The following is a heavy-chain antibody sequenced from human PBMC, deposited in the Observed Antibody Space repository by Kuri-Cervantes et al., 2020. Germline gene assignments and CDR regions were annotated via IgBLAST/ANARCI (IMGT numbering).Heavy chain of an antibody. J-gene: IGHJ4*02. D-gene: IGHD2-15*01. V-gene: IGHV1-3*04. CDR2: INTGNGDT. Sequence: ASVKVSCKASGYIYTTYAIHWVRQAPGQRLEWMGWINTGNGDTRYSHNFQGRVTITRDTSASTAYMELSSLRSEDTAVYYCARDSGSDSLHFWGQGTQVTVSS. CDR3: ARDSGSDSLHF. CDR1: GYIYTTYA.